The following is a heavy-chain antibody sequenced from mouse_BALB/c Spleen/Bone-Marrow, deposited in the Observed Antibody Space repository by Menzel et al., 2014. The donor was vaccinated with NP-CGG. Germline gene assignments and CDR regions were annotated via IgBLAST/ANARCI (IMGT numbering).Heavy chain of an antibody. CDR3: ARVYCGSSSFYFDY. J-gene: IGHJ2*01. CDR2: INPYNGGT. Sequence: EVKLMESGPELVKPGASMKISCKASGYSFTGYTMNWVKQSHGKNLEWIGLINPYNGGTSYNQKFKGKATLTVDKSSSTAYMELLSLTSEDSAVYYCARVYCGSSSFYFDYWGQGTTLTVSS. V-gene: IGHV1-18*01. CDR1: GYSFTGYT. D-gene: IGHD3-1*01.